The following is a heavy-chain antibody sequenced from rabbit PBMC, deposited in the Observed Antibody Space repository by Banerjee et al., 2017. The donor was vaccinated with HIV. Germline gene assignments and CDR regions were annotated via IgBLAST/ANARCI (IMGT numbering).Heavy chain of an antibody. CDR2: IDPVFGSA. Sequence: QLVESGGGLVQPGGSLKLSCKASGFDFSNYYMSWVRQAPGKGLEWIGYIDPVFGSAYYASWVNGRFSISRENAQNTVFLQMTSLTAADTATYFCARDFDFWGPGTLVTVS. V-gene: IGHV1S7*01. CDR1: GFDFSNYY. J-gene: IGHJ4*01. CDR3: ARDFDF.